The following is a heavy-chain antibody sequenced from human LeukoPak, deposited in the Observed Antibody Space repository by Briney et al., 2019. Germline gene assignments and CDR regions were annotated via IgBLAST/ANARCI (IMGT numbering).Heavy chain of an antibody. CDR1: GYTFTSYG. J-gene: IGHJ4*02. Sequence: ASVKVSCKASGYTFTSYGISWVRQAPGQGLEWMGWISAYNGNTNYAQKLQGRVTMTTDTSTSTAYMELRSLRSDDTAVYYCARGVVYYDSSGYSYYFDYWGQGTLVTVSS. V-gene: IGHV1-18*01. CDR3: ARGVVYYDSSGYSYYFDY. CDR2: ISAYNGNT. D-gene: IGHD3-22*01.